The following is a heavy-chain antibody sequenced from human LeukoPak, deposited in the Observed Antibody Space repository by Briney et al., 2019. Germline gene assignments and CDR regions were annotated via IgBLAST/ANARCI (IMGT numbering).Heavy chain of an antibody. CDR3: ARGAGSSDWYYFYYYMDV. J-gene: IGHJ6*03. V-gene: IGHV1-8*03. CDR2: MNPNSGNT. Sequence: GASVKVSCKASGYTFTNYDINWVRQAPGQGLEWVGWMNPNSGNTGYAQKFQDRVTITRNTSISTAYMELSSLRSEDTAVYYCARGAGSSDWYYFYYYMDVWGKGTTVTVSS. CDR1: GYTFTNYD. D-gene: IGHD6-19*01.